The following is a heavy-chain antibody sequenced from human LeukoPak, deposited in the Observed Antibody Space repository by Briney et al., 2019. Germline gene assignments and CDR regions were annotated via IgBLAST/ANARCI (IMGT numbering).Heavy chain of an antibody. V-gene: IGHV4-34*01. D-gene: IGHD6-6*01. CDR2: ISHSGST. CDR3: AREYSTSFTAFDI. Sequence: SETLSLTCAVYGGSFSGYYWSWIRQPPGKGLEWIGEISHSGSTNYNPSLKSRVTISIDTSKNLFSLRLSSVTAADTAVYYCAREYSTSFTAFDIWGQGTMVTVSS. J-gene: IGHJ3*02. CDR1: GGSFSGYY.